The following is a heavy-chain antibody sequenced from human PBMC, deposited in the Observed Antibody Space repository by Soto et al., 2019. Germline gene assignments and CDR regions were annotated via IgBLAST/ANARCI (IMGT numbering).Heavy chain of an antibody. CDR1: GFTFSSYT. Sequence: GGPLRLSCAASGFTFSSYTMNWVRQAPGKGLEWVSSISSSSNYIYYADSVKGRFTISRDNAKNSLYLQMNSLRAEDAAVYYCARGYDSFDSWGQGTPVTVSS. V-gene: IGHV3-21*01. CDR2: ISSSSNYI. D-gene: IGHD3-22*01. CDR3: ARGYDSFDS. J-gene: IGHJ4*02.